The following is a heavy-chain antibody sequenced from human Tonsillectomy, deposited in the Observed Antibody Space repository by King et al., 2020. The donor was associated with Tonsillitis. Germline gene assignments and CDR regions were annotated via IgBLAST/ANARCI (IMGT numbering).Heavy chain of an antibody. Sequence: VQLVESGGGVVQPGRSLRLSCAASGFIFSSYGMHWVRQAPGKGLEWVAGISYDGSNKYYADSLKGRFTISRDNSKNTLYLQMNSLRADDTAVYYCAKDYGGNRYAFDIWGQGTMVTVSS. V-gene: IGHV3-30*18. CDR1: GFIFSSYG. CDR2: ISYDGSNK. CDR3: AKDYGGNRYAFDI. J-gene: IGHJ3*02. D-gene: IGHD4-23*01.